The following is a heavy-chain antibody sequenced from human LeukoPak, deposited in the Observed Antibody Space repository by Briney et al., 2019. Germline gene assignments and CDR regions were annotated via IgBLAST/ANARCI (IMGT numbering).Heavy chain of an antibody. CDR1: GCTFTGYY. Sequence: GASVKVSCKASGCTFTGYYIHWVRQAPGQGLEWTGWINPNSGGTNYAQKFQGRVSVTRDTSISTVYMELSRLRYDDTAVYYCARDPSSIATRPYWYFDLWGRGTLVTVSS. CDR3: ARDPSSIATRPYWYFDL. V-gene: IGHV1-2*02. CDR2: INPNSGGT. D-gene: IGHD6-6*01. J-gene: IGHJ2*01.